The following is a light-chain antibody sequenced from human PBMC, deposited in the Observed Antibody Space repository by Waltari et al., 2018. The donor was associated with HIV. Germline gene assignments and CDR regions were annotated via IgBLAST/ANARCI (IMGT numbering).Light chain of an antibody. Sequence: DIVMTQSPDSLAVSLGERATINCKSSQNILYSSRKKNHLAWYQQKSGKPPKLLIDWASTRESVVPDRFSGSGSGADFTLTISILQTEDVAVYYCQQSYTTPLTFGGGTRVEIK. V-gene: IGKV4-1*01. J-gene: IGKJ4*01. CDR3: QQSYTTPLT. CDR1: QNILYSSRKKNH. CDR2: WAS.